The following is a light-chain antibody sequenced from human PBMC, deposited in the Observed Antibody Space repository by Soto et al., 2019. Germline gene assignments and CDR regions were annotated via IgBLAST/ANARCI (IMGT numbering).Light chain of an antibody. J-gene: IGLJ3*02. CDR1: RSNIGKNS. Sequence: QSVLTQPPSASGTPGQRVTISCSGSRSNIGKNSVYWFQQFPGTTPKLLIFNQSRRPSGALERLSGSSSGASASLATSGRRFEDEADDYCAVWDDTLNGWEFGGGTKLTVL. V-gene: IGLV1-47*01. CDR3: AVWDDTLNGWE. CDR2: NQS.